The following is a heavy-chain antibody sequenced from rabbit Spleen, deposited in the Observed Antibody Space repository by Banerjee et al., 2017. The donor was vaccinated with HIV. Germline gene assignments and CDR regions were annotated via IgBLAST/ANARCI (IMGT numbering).Heavy chain of an antibody. J-gene: IGHJ4*01. Sequence: QEQLEESGGDLVKPEGSLTLTCTASGFSFSSGYVMCWVRQAPGKGLEWIACMRGDSRGTTYYASWAKGRFTISKTSSTTVTLQMTSLTAADTATYFCARGAWDRNQGWVLLGPGTLVTVS. D-gene: IGHD4-2*01. CDR1: GFSFSSGYV. CDR3: ARGAWDRNQGWVL. V-gene: IGHV1S45*01. CDR2: MRGDSRGTT.